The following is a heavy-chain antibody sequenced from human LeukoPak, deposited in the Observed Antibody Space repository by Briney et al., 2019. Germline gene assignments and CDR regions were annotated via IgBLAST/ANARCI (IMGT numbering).Heavy chain of an antibody. J-gene: IGHJ4*02. D-gene: IGHD2-21*01. CDR2: IKQDGSER. CDR1: GFTFRNSW. Sequence: PGGSLRLSCAASGFTFRNSWMSWVRQAPGKGLEWVANIKQDGSERDYVDSVKGRFTISRDNAENSLYLQMNSLRAEDTAVYYCARAYYWGQGTPVSVPS. CDR3: ARAYY. V-gene: IGHV3-7*01.